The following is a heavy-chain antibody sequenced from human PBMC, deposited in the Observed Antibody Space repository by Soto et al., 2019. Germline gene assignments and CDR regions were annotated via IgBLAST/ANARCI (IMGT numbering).Heavy chain of an antibody. CDR3: AKDLPQPSISRGVPAANGGGYYYYGMDV. V-gene: IGHV3-30*18. D-gene: IGHD2-2*01. CDR1: GFTFSSYG. Sequence: QVQLVESGGGVVQPGRSLRLSCAASGFTFSSYGMHWVRQAPGKGLEWVAVISYDGSNKYYADSVKGRFTISRDNSKNTLYLQMNSLRAEDTAVYYCAKDLPQPSISRGVPAANGGGYYYYGMDVGGQGTTVTVSS. CDR2: ISYDGSNK. J-gene: IGHJ6*02.